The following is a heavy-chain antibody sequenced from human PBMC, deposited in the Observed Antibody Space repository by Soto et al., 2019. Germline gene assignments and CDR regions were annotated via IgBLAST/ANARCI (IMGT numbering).Heavy chain of an antibody. CDR1: GGSMNSYY. CDR3: ARAYYHTNGYSIDP. J-gene: IGHJ5*02. CDR2: IYDGDSA. V-gene: IGHV4-59*01. Sequence: SETLSLTCTVSGGSMNSYYWSWIRQPPGKGLEWLGHIYDGDSANYNPSLKSRVIISVDMSKNQFYLRLTSVTAADTAVYYCARAYYHTNGYSIDPWGQGTLVTVS. D-gene: IGHD3-22*01.